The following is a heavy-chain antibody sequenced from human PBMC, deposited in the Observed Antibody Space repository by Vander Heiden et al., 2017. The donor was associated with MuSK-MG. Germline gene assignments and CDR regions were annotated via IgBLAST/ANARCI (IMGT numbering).Heavy chain of an antibody. V-gene: IGHV3-30*04. CDR1: GFTFSSYA. D-gene: IGHD6-19*01. Sequence: QVQLVESEGGVVQPGRSLSLSCAASGFTFSSYAIHWVRQAPGKGLEWVAVISYDGSNKYYADSVKGRFTISRDNSKNTLYLQMNSLRAEDTAVYYCARGRQWLAGLVYYYYGMDVWGQGTTVTVSS. J-gene: IGHJ6*02. CDR2: ISYDGSNK. CDR3: ARGRQWLAGLVYYYYGMDV.